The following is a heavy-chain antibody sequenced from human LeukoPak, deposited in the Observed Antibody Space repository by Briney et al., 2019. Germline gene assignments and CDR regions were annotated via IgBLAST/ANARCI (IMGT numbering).Heavy chain of an antibody. CDR2: MNPNSGNT. D-gene: IGHD6-13*01. CDR1: GYTFTSYD. Sequence: ASVKVSCKASGYTFTSYDINWVRQATGQGLEWMGWMNPNSGNTGYAQKFQGRVTITRNTSISTAYMELSSLRSEDTAVYYCAKLVRGSSWYGGHFDYWGQGTLVTVSS. J-gene: IGHJ4*02. V-gene: IGHV1-8*03. CDR3: AKLVRGSSWYGGHFDY.